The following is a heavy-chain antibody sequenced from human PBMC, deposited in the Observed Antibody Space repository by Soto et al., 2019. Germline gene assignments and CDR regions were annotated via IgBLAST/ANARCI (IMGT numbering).Heavy chain of an antibody. J-gene: IGHJ6*02. D-gene: IGHD2-21*01. CDR3: ARVRVGYLWWGYGMAV. CDR2: ISYDGSNK. V-gene: IGHV3-30-3*01. CDR1: GFTFSSSA. Sequence: ESGGGVVHPGRSLRLSCAASGFTFSSSAMHWVRQAPGKGLEWVAVISYDGSNKYYADSVKGRFTISRDNSKNTLYLQMNSLRAEDTAVYYCARVRVGYLWWGYGMAVWGQGTTVTVSS.